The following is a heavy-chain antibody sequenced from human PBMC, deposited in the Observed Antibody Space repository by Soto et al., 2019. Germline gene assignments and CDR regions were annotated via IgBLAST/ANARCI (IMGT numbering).Heavy chain of an antibody. D-gene: IGHD3-10*01. CDR3: AKDLNGSGSFTSYYHYGMDV. CDR2: ISGGGRNT. J-gene: IGHJ6*02. V-gene: IGHV3-23*01. Sequence: EVQMLESGGGLVHPGGSLRLSCAASGFTFSNYAMNWVRQAPGKGLEWVSSISGGGRNTYYADSVKGRLTISRDSSKNTLYLQMNSRRVKDTGVYYCAKDLNGSGSFTSYYHYGMDVWGQGTTVTVSS. CDR1: GFTFSNYA.